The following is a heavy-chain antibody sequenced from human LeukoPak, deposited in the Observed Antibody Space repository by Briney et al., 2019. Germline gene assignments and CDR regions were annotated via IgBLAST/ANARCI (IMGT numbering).Heavy chain of an antibody. CDR1: GFTFNNYA. D-gene: IGHD6-13*01. CDR2: ITGSGASS. V-gene: IGHV3-23*01. J-gene: IGHJ6*03. CDR3: ARNQDSSWYYYYMDV. Sequence: GGSLRLSCAASGFTFNNYAMTWVRQAPGKGLEWVTTITGSGASSYSADSVRGRFTISRDNSKNTLFLHLNSLRADDTAVYYCARNQDSSWYYYYMDVWGIGTMVTVSS.